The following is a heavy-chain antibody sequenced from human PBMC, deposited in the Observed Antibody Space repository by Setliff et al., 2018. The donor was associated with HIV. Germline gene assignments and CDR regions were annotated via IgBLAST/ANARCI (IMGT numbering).Heavy chain of an antibody. CDR3: ATSFGSAVAPFDN. Sequence: SVKVSCKASEDTFNSYTIHWVRQTPGQGLEWMGRTIPVLSMSNFALKFQGRGSIIADKSTSTAYMGLNGLTSEDTAVYYCATSFGSAVAPFDNWGQGTLVTVSS. CDR1: EDTFNSYT. V-gene: IGHV1-69*02. D-gene: IGHD3-10*01. CDR2: TIPVLSMS. J-gene: IGHJ4*02.